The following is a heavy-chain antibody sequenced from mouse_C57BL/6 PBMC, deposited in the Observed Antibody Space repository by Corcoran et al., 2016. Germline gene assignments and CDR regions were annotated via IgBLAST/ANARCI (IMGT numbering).Heavy chain of an antibody. CDR2: INTYSGVP. D-gene: IGHD3-1*01. CDR3: ARGPNSGFDY. CDR1: GYTFTTYG. J-gene: IGHJ2*01. V-gene: IGHV9-3*01. Sequence: QIQLVQSGPELKNPGETVKISCKASGYTFTTYGMSWVKQAPGKGLKWMGWINTYSGVPTYADDFKGRFAFSLETSASTAYLQINNLKNEDTATYFCARGPNSGFDYWGQGTTLTVSS.